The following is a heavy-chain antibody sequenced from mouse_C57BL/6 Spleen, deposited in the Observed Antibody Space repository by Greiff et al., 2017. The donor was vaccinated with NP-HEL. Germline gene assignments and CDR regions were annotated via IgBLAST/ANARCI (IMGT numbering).Heavy chain of an antibody. D-gene: IGHD1-1*01. CDR2: ISSGSSTI. Sequence: EVQVVESGGGLVKPGGSLKLSCAASGFTFSDYGMHWVRQAPEKGLEWVAYISSGSSTIYYADTVKGRFTISRDNAKNTLFLQMTSLRSEDTAMYYCARMDYGSSYDAMDYWGQGTSVTVSS. V-gene: IGHV5-17*01. J-gene: IGHJ4*01. CDR3: ARMDYGSSYDAMDY. CDR1: GFTFSDYG.